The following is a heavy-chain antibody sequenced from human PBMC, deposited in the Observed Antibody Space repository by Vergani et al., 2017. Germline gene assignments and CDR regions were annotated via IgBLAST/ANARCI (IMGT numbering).Heavy chain of an antibody. V-gene: IGHV1-69*01. CDR3: ARAPGYCSSTSCYGGNYYYYGMDV. J-gene: IGHJ6*02. D-gene: IGHD2-2*01. CDR1: GGTFSSYA. CDR2: IIPIFGTA. Sequence: QVQLVQSGAEVKKPGSSVKVSCKASGGTFSSYAISWVRQAPGQGLEWMGGIIPIFGTANYAQKFQGRVTITADESTSTAYMELGSLGSEDTAVYYCARAPGYCSSTSCYGGNYYYYGMDVWGQGTTVTVSS.